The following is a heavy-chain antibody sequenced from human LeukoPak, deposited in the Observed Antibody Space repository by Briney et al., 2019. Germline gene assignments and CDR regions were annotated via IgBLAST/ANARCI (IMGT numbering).Heavy chain of an antibody. CDR1: GGSISSYH. J-gene: IGHJ4*02. Sequence: PSETLSLTCTVSGGSISSYHWSWIRQPPGKGLEWIGYIYYSGSTNYNPSPKSRVTISVDTSKNQFSLKLSSVTAADTAVYYCARSFREPHPAVFGYWGQGTLVTVSS. D-gene: IGHD3-10*02. CDR2: IYYSGST. CDR3: ARSFREPHPAVFGY. V-gene: IGHV4-59*01.